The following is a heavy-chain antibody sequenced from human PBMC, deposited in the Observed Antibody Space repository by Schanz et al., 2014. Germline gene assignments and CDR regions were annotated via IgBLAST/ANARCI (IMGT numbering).Heavy chain of an antibody. D-gene: IGHD5-12*01. CDR3: AREATIITGGAFDV. J-gene: IGHJ3*01. V-gene: IGHV1-18*01. Sequence: QVQLVQSAPEVKKPGASVKVSCKASGYSFTTYGLNWVRQAPGQGPEWMGWISAFDDKTDYAQNFQGRLIMTTDTTTTTVYKELRGLRSDDTAVYYWAREATIITGGAFDVWGQGTMXTVSS. CDR1: GYSFTTYG. CDR2: ISAFDDKT.